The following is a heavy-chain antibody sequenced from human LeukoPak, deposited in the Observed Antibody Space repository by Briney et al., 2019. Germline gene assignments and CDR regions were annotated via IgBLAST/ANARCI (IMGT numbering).Heavy chain of an antibody. CDR2: INHSGST. CDR1: GGSFSGYY. D-gene: IGHD3-22*01. CDR3: ARDPPDSSGYYSRANDAFDI. Sequence: SETLSLTCAVYGGSFSGYYWSWIRQPPGKGLEWIGEINHSGSTNYNPSLKSRVTISVDTSKNQFSLKLSSVTAADTAVYYCARDPPDSSGYYSRANDAFDIWGQGTMVTVS. J-gene: IGHJ3*02. V-gene: IGHV4-34*01.